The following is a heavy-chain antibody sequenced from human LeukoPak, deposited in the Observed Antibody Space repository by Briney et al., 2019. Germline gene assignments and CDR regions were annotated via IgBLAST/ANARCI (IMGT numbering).Heavy chain of an antibody. CDR2: ISSSGSTI. CDR3: ARAGNPEGNFDY. CDR1: GFTFTTYA. V-gene: IGHV3-11*01. Sequence: PGGSLRLSCAASGFTFTTYAMSWIRQAPGKGLEWVSYISSSGSTIYYADSVKGRFTISRDNAKNSLYLQMNSLRAEDTAVYCCARAGNPEGNFDYWGQGTLVTVSS. D-gene: IGHD3-10*01. J-gene: IGHJ4*02.